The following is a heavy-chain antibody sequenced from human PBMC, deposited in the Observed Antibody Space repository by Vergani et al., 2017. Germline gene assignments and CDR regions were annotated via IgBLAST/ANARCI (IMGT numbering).Heavy chain of an antibody. V-gene: IGHV3-11*01. CDR2: ISSSGSTI. J-gene: IGHJ5*02. D-gene: IGHD1-7*01. CDR3: ARVVTAGITGTTVGNWFDP. Sequence: QVQLVESGGGLVKPGGSLRLSYAASGFTFSDYYMSWIRQAPGKGLEWVSYISSSGSTIYYADSVKGRFTISRDNAKNSLYLQMNSLRAEDTAVYYCARVVTAGITGTTVGNWFDPWGQGTLVTVSS. CDR1: GFTFSDYY.